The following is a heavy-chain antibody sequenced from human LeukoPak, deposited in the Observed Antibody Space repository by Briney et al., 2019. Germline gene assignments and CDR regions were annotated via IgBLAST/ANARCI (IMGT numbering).Heavy chain of an antibody. CDR2: IYYSGST. CDR1: GGSISSYY. Sequence: SETLSLTCTVSGGSISSYYWSWIRQPPGKGLEWIGYIYYSGSTNYNPSLKSRVTISVDTSKNQFSLKLSSVTAADTAVYYCARDPWDGSLDGYNNGEYYFDYWGQGTLVTVSS. D-gene: IGHD5-24*01. CDR3: ARDPWDGSLDGYNNGEYYFDY. V-gene: IGHV4-59*01. J-gene: IGHJ4*02.